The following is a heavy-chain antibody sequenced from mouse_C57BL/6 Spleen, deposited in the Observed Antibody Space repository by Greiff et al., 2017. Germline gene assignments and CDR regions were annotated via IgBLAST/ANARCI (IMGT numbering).Heavy chain of an antibody. CDR1: GYTFTDYY. CDR2: INPNNGGT. CDR3: ALDYDGFAY. V-gene: IGHV1-26*01. D-gene: IGHD2-4*01. J-gene: IGHJ3*01. Sequence: EVKLMESGPELVKPGASVKISCKASGYTFTDYYMNWVKQSHGKSLEWIGDINPNNGGTSYNQKFKGKATLTVDKSSSTAYMELRSLTSEDSAVYYCALDYDGFAYWGQGTLVTVSA.